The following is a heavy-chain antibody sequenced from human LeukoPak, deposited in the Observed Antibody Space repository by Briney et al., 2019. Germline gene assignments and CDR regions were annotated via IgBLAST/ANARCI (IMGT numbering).Heavy chain of an antibody. CDR3: ARTYYGSGSYYENWFDP. D-gene: IGHD3-10*01. V-gene: IGHV1-69*04. CDR1: GGTFSTYA. J-gene: IGHJ5*02. CDR2: IVPILGTA. Sequence: SVKVSCKASGGTFSTYAISWVRQAPGQGLEWVGRIVPILGTANYAQNFQGRVTITADRSTTTAYMELSSLRSDDTAVYYCARTYYGSGSYYENWFDPWGQGTLVTVSS.